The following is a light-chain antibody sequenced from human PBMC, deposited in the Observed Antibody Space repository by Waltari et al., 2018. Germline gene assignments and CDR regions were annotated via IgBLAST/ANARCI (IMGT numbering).Light chain of an antibody. CDR2: DAS. Sequence: EIVMTQSPATLSVSPGEGVTLSCRASRSVTNMLAWYQQKPGQAPRLPMYDASTRAAGTPARFSGSESGTEFTLTINSLQSEDFAVYFCQQYYNWPLTFGPGTKVDIK. CDR1: RSVTNM. V-gene: IGKV3-15*01. J-gene: IGKJ3*01. CDR3: QQYYNWPLT.